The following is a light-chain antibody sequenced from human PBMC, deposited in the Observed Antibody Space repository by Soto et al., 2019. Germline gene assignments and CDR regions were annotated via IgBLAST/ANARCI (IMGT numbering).Light chain of an antibody. CDR3: QQYNSYPWT. CDR1: QNINSW. V-gene: IGKV1-5*03. J-gene: IGKJ1*01. CDR2: KAS. Sequence: DIQMTQSPSTLSASVGDRVTITCRASQNINSWLAWYQQKPGKAPNLLIYKASSLESGVPSRFSGSGSGTEFTLTISILQPDDFATYYCQQYNSYPWTFGQGTKVEIK.